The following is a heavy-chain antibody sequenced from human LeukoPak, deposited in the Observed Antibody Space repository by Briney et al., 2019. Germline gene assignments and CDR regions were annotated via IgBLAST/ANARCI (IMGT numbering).Heavy chain of an antibody. CDR2: INPDNGGT. CDR3: ARCSWENGCH. V-gene: IGHV1-2*02. D-gene: IGHD1-26*01. CDR1: GYIFTDYF. Sequence: GASVKVSCKASGYIFTDYFMHWLRQAPGQGLEWMGWINPDNGGTNSAQNFQGRVTMTRDTSISTAYMELGSLRSDDTAVYYCARCSWENGCHWGQGSLVTVSS. J-gene: IGHJ4*02.